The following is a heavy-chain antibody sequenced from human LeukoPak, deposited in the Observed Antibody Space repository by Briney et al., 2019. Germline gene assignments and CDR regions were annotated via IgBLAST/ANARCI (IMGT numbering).Heavy chain of an antibody. CDR1: GFTFSSYA. V-gene: IGHV3-30*01. CDR2: ISYDGSNK. J-gene: IGHJ4*02. Sequence: PGGSLRLSCAASGFTFSSYAMHWVRQAPGKGLEWVAVISYDGSNKYYADSVKGRFTISRDNSKNTLYLQMNSLRAEDTAVYYCSRGYDYLAGGGIFDYWGQGTLVTVSS. CDR3: SRGYDYLAGGGIFDY. D-gene: IGHD5-12*01.